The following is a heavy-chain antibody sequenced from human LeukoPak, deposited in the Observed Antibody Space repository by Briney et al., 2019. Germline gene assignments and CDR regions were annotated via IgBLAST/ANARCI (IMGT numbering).Heavy chain of an antibody. Sequence: ASVTVSCKASGGTFSSYAISWVRQAPGQGLEWMGGIIPIFGTANYAQKFQGRVTITADESTSTAYMELSSLRSEDTAVYYCARDTHGAYCGGDCSWGQGTLVTVSS. CDR2: IIPIFGTA. V-gene: IGHV1-69*13. CDR1: GGTFSSYA. J-gene: IGHJ5*02. CDR3: ARDTHGAYCGGDCS. D-gene: IGHD2-21*02.